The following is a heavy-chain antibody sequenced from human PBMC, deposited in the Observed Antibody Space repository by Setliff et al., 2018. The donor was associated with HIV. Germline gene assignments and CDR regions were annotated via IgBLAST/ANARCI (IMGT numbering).Heavy chain of an antibody. CDR1: GYSFTTYG. CDR2: MNPSTGGT. D-gene: IGHD6-13*01. Sequence: ASVKVSCKASGYSFTTYGISWVRQAPGQGLEWMGWMNPSTGGTRFAQKFKGRVTMTRDTFITTAYMELSSLRSDDTAVYYCARMGESPPHSSSWYYWGQGTLVTVSS. CDR3: ARMGESPPHSSSWYY. V-gene: IGHV1-2*02. J-gene: IGHJ4*02.